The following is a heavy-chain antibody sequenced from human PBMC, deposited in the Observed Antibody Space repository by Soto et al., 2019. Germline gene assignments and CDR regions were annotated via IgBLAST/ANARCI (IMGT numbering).Heavy chain of an antibody. D-gene: IGHD6-19*01. CDR1: GGSVRSHY. CDR2: IYISGNT. V-gene: IGHV4-4*07. J-gene: IGHJ1*01. Sequence: PSETLSLTSSVSGGSVRSHYWSWVRQPAGKGLERIGRIYISGNTKYNPSFKSRVTMSVDTSKNQVSLRLSSVTAADPAVYYCASELNPYHRGWYFTLYWSQGTQVTVSS. CDR3: ASELNPYHRGWYFTLY.